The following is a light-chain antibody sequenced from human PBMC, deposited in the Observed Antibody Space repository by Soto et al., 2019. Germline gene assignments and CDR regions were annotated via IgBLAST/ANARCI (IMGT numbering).Light chain of an antibody. CDR1: QGIIHN. CDR3: QQTYGYPIT. J-gene: IGKJ5*01. CDR2: FAS. Sequence: DIQLTQSPSFLSASVGDRVTITCRASQGIIHNLAWYQQKPGRAPKLLIYFASTLQSGVPSRFSGSGSGTEFTLTISSLQPEDFATYYCQQTYGYPITFGQGSRLEIK. V-gene: IGKV1-9*01.